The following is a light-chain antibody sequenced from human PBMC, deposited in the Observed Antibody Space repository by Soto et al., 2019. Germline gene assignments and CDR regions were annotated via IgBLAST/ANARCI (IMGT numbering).Light chain of an antibody. J-gene: IGKJ1*01. CDR3: QQSYSTPPGT. V-gene: IGKV1-39*01. Sequence: IQITQSPSSLSASVGDRVTITCRASQSISTYLIWYQQKPRKAPKLMIYATYSLQSGVPSTFSGSGSGTDFTLTISSLQPEDFATYYCQQSYSTPPGTFGQGTKVDIK. CDR2: ATY. CDR1: QSISTY.